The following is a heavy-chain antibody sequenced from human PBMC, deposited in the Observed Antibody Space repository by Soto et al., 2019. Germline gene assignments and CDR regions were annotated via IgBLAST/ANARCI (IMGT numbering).Heavy chain of an antibody. CDR1: GFTFSAYG. CDR3: AKELAPGYFAL. Sequence: QVQLVESGGGVVQPGRSLRLSCAASGFTFSAYGIHWVRQAPGKGLEWVAVVSYDGRNKYYADSVKGRFTISRDNSKNTLYLQMNSLRTEDTAVYYCAKELAPGYFALWGRGTLVTVSS. V-gene: IGHV3-30*18. CDR2: VSYDGRNK. J-gene: IGHJ2*01.